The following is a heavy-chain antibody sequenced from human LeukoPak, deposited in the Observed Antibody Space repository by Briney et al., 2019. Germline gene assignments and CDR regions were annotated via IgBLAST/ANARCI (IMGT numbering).Heavy chain of an antibody. D-gene: IGHD1-26*01. J-gene: IGHJ4*02. CDR1: GYLFTSYD. CDR2: MNPNTGHT. CDR3: SRDHESGSGSDY. V-gene: IGHV1-8*01. Sequence: GASVKVSCKASGYLFTSYDINWVRQATGQGLEWMGWMNPNTGHTGYAQRFQGRVTLTSDSLTTAYMELSSLTSEDTAIYYCSRDHESGSGSDYWGQGTLVTVSS.